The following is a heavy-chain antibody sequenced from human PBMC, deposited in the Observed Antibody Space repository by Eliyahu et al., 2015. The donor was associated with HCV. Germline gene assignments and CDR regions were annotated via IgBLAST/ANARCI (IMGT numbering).Heavy chain of an antibody. J-gene: IGHJ2*01. CDR3: AKDHPVAGWYFDL. Sequence: EEHLLESGGGLVQPGGSLRLSCAASGFPFSNYVMNWVRQAPGKGLGWVSTIIAAGDTSYADSVKGRFTISRDNSQNSLYLQMNSLRAEDTAIYYCAKDHPVAGWYFDLWGRGALVTVS. CDR2: IIAAGDT. V-gene: IGHV3-23*01. CDR1: GFPFSNYV. D-gene: IGHD6-19*01.